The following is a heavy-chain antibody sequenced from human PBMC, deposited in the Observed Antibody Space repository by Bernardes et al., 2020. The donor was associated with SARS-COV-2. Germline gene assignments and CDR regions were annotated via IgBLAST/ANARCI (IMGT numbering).Heavy chain of an antibody. CDR1: GFTFSSYG. Sequence: GWSLRLSCVASGFTFSSYGMQWVRQAPGKGLEWVAFIHYVGGTTSYADSVKGRFTISRDNSNSTLYLQMNSLRTDDTAVYYCAKELNWNHFDYWGQGSLVTVSS. V-gene: IGHV3-30*02. J-gene: IGHJ4*02. CDR3: AKELNWNHFDY. D-gene: IGHD1-20*01. CDR2: IHYVGGTT.